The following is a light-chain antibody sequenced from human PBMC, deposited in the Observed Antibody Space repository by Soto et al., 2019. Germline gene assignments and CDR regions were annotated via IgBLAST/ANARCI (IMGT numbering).Light chain of an antibody. V-gene: IGLV2-11*01. CDR2: DVS. CDR3: CSYVGSYTSYYV. Sequence: QSALTQPRSVSGSPGQSVPISCTGTSSDVGGYNYVSWYQQHPGKAPKLMIYDVSKRPSGVPDRFSGSKSGNTASLTISGLQAEDETDYYCCSYVGSYTSYYVFGSGTKLTVL. J-gene: IGLJ1*01. CDR1: SSDVGGYNY.